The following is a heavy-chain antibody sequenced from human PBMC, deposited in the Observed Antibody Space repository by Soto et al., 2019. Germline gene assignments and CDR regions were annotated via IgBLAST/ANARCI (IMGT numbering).Heavy chain of an antibody. CDR3: ARDDEGGSYCDLGY. CDR1: GFTFSNYI. D-gene: IGHD3-10*01. CDR2: ILHDGNNK. J-gene: IGHJ4*02. Sequence: GGSLRLSCAASGFTFSNYIMHWVRQAPGKGLEWVAIILHDGNNKYYADSVKGRFTFSRDNSKNTLYLQMNSLRTEDTAIYYCARDDEGGSYCDLGYWGQGTLVTVSS. V-gene: IGHV3-30-3*01.